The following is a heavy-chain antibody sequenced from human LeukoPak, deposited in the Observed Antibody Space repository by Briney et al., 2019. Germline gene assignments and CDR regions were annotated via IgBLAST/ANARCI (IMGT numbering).Heavy chain of an antibody. J-gene: IGHJ4*02. CDR2: ISAYNGNT. D-gene: IGHD2-8*01. CDR1: GYTFTSYG. Sequence: ASVKVSCTASGYTFTSYGISWVRQAPGQGLEWMGWISAYNGNTNYAQKLQGRVTMTTDTSTSTAYMELRSLRSDDTAVYYCARRYCTNGVCYPLFDYWGQGTLVTVSS. V-gene: IGHV1-18*01. CDR3: ARRYCTNGVCYPLFDY.